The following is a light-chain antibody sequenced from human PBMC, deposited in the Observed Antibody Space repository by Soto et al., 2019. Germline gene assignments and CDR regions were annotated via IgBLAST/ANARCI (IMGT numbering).Light chain of an antibody. CDR2: GAS. CDR1: QSVGISY. V-gene: IGKV3-20*01. Sequence: EIVLTQSPGTLSLSPGEKATLSCRASQSVGISYLAWYQQKPGQAPRLLIYGASTRATGIPDRFSGSGSGTDFTLTISRLEPEDFAVYYCQHYGSSRITFGGGAKVESK. J-gene: IGKJ4*01. CDR3: QHYGSSRIT.